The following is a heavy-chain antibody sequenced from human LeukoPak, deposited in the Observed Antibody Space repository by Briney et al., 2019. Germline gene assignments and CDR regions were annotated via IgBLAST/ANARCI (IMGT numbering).Heavy chain of an antibody. J-gene: IGHJ5*01. Sequence: AASVKVSCKASGYTFTGYYMHWVRQAPGQGLEWMGWINPNSGGTNYAQKFQGWVTMTRDTSISTAYMELSRLRSDDTAVYYCARGDVVRGVSWFDSWGQGALVTVSS. CDR1: GYTFTGYY. CDR2: INPNSGGT. V-gene: IGHV1-2*04. CDR3: ARGDVVRGVSWFDS. D-gene: IGHD2-21*02.